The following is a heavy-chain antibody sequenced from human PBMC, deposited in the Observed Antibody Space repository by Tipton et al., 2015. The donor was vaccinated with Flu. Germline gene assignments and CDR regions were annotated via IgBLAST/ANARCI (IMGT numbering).Heavy chain of an antibody. D-gene: IGHD3-10*01. J-gene: IGHJ4*02. CDR2: VSRTGGT. V-gene: IGHV4-38-2*02. CDR1: GDSISSDYY. CDR3: ARGLYGSGSYQRRYFDS. Sequence: TLSLTCTVSGDSISSDYYWGWIRQFPGKGLEWIGTVSRTGGTIYNPSLKSRVTISIDTSKNQFSLKLTSVTAADTAVYYCARGLYGSGSYQRRYFDSWGQGTLVTVSS.